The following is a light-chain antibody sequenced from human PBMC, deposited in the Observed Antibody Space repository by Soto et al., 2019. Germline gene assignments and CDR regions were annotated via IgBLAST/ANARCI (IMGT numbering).Light chain of an antibody. J-gene: IGKJ1*01. CDR3: QQYNNGPPLT. V-gene: IGKV3-15*01. CDR2: DAS. CDR1: QSVSNN. Sequence: ILMTQSPATLSVSPGERATLSCRASQSVSNNLAWYQQKPGQAPRLLIYDASTRATGIPARFSGSGSGTELTITISGLQSEDFAVYYCQQYNNGPPLTFGQGTKVEIK.